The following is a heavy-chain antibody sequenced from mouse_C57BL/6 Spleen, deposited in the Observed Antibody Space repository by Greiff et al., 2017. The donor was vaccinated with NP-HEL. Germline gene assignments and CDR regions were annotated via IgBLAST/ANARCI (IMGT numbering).Heavy chain of an antibody. Sequence: QVQLQQSGAELVRPGTSVKVSCKASGYAFTNYLIEWVKQRPGQGLEWIGVINPGSGGTNYNEKFKGKATLTADKSSSTAYMQLSSLTSEDSAVYFCARSSEYDYEGTWFAYWGQGTLVTVSA. J-gene: IGHJ3*01. CDR1: GYAFTNYL. D-gene: IGHD2-4*01. CDR3: ARSSEYDYEGTWFAY. V-gene: IGHV1-54*01. CDR2: INPGSGGT.